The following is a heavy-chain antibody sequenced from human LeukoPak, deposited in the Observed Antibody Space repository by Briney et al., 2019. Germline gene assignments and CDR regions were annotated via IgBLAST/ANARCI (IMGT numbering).Heavy chain of an antibody. CDR1: GGSISSYY. V-gene: IGHV4-59*01. D-gene: IGHD5-24*01. CDR3: ARDKAGYNDY. CDR2: IYYSGST. J-gene: IGHJ4*02. Sequence: PSETLSHTCTVAGGSISSYYWIWIRQPPGKGLEWIGYIYYSGSTTYNPSLKSRVSISVDTSKNQFSLRLSSVTAADTAVYYCARDKAGYNDYWGQGTLVTVSS.